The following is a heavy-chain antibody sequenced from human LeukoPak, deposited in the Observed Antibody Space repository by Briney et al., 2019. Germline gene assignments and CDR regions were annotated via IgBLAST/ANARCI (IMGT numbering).Heavy chain of an antibody. V-gene: IGHV1-2*02. CDR3: ATNLRIAASLIV. CDR1: GYTFTGYY. Sequence: SVNVSCTASGYTFTGYYMHSVRQAPGHGLEWMGWINPNSGGTNYAQKFQGRVTMNRDTSISTAYMELSRLRSDDTAVYYCATNLRIAASLIVWGQGTVVTVSS. J-gene: IGHJ4*02. D-gene: IGHD6-13*01. CDR2: INPNSGGT.